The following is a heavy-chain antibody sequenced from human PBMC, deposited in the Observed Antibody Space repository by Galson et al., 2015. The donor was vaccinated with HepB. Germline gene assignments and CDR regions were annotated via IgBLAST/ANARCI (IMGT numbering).Heavy chain of an antibody. J-gene: IGHJ3*02. CDR3: ARPYDSSGYYYHGSAFDI. Sequence: SLRLSCAASGFTFSSYAMHWVRQAPGKGLEWVTCISDNGSNKYYADSVKGRFTISRDNSKNTLYLQMNSLRADDTAVFYCARPYDSSGYYYHGSAFDIWGQGTTVTVS. CDR1: GFTFSSYA. V-gene: IGHV3-30*04. CDR2: ISDNGSNK. D-gene: IGHD3-22*01.